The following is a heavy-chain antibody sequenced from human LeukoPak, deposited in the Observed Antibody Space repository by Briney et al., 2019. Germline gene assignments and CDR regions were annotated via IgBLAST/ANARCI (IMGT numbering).Heavy chain of an antibody. D-gene: IGHD3-3*01. Sequence: KTSETLSLTCTVSGDSISNGYWSWIRQPPGKGLEWIGYIYYSGSTNYNPSLKSRVTISVDTSKNQFSLKLASVTAADTAVYYCARARDFWSGYYRTPDAFDIWGQGTMVTVSS. CDR2: IYYSGST. CDR1: GDSISNGY. J-gene: IGHJ3*02. V-gene: IGHV4-59*01. CDR3: ARARDFWSGYYRTPDAFDI.